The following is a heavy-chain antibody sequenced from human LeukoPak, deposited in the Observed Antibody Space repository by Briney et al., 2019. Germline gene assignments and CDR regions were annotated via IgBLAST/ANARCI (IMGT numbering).Heavy chain of an antibody. D-gene: IGHD5-24*01. CDR2: MYYSGST. Sequence: SETLSLTCAVSGGSISSSSYYWAWIRQPPGKGLEWICSMYYSGSTYYNPSLKSRVTISVDRSKNQFSLKLSSVTAADTAVYYCARGASRDGYSDFDYWGQGPLVTVSS. CDR3: ARGASRDGYSDFDY. J-gene: IGHJ4*02. CDR1: GGSISSSSYY. V-gene: IGHV4-39*01.